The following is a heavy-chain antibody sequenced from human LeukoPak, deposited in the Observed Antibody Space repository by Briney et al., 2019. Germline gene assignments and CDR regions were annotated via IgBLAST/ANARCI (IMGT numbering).Heavy chain of an antibody. CDR2: IPYDGTNK. CDR1: GFTFSSYG. Sequence: PGGSLRLSCAASGFTFSSYGLHWVRQAPGKGLEWVAFIPYDGTNKYYSDSVKGRFTISRDNSKNTLYPQMNSLRAEDTAVYYCAKRCCPFAFGSGSYYYYIDVWGKGTTVTVSS. CDR3: AKRCCPFAFGSGSYYYYIDV. V-gene: IGHV3-30*02. J-gene: IGHJ6*03. D-gene: IGHD3-10*01.